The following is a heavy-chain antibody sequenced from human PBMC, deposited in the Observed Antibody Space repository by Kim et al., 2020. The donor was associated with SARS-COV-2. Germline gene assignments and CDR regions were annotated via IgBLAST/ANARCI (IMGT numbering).Heavy chain of an antibody. Sequence: GGSLILSCVASGFTFSDYSMHWVRQAPGKGLEYVSGIRNNGGSTYYANSVKGKFTISRDNSKNTLYLQMGSLRAEDMAVYYCARGFLLLDAFDIWGQGT. CDR1: GFTFSDYS. CDR3: ARGFLLLDAFDI. V-gene: IGHV3-64*01. D-gene: IGHD3-22*01. CDR2: IRNNGGST. J-gene: IGHJ3*02.